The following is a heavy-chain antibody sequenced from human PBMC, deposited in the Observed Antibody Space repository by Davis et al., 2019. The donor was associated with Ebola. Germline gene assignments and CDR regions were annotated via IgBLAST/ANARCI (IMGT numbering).Heavy chain of an antibody. J-gene: IGHJ3*02. CDR1: GYTFTSYY. V-gene: IGHV1-46*01. CDR3: ARDPDIVVVPAAIGGIFAFDI. CDR2: INPSGGST. D-gene: IGHD2-2*01. Sequence: ASVKVSCKASGYTFTSYYMHWVRQAPGQGLEWMGIINPSGGSTSHAQKFQGRVTMTRDTSTSTVYMELSSLRSEDTAVYYCARDPDIVVVPAAIGGIFAFDIWGQGTMVTVSS.